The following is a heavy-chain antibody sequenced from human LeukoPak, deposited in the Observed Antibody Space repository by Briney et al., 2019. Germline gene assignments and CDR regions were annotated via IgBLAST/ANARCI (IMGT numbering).Heavy chain of an antibody. CDR1: GYTFTGYY. J-gene: IGHJ6*02. CDR2: INPNSGGT. D-gene: IGHD2-2*01. Sequence: ASVKVSCKASGYTFTGYYMHWVRQAPGQGLEWMGWINPNSGGTNYAQKFQGRVTMTRDTSISTAYMELSGLRSDDTAVYYCARVACSTSCYVSYYYYYGMDVWGQGTTVTVSS. CDR3: ARVACSTSCYVSYYYYYGMDV. V-gene: IGHV1-2*02.